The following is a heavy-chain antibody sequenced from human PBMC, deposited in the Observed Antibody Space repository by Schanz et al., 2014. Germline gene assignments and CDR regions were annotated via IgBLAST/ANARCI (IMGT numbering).Heavy chain of an antibody. J-gene: IGHJ4*03. CDR2: INQEGDEK. Sequence: EVQLLESGGGLVKPGGSLRLSCAASGFTFSTYYMNWVRQAPGKGLEWVASINQEGDEKNYVDSVKGRITISRDNSKNTLYLQMNTLRAEDTAVYFYARDEGRDGYNLAFDAWGQGTLVNVSS. CDR1: GFTFSTYY. V-gene: IGHV3-7*03. CDR3: ARDEGRDGYNLAFDA. D-gene: IGHD5-12*01.